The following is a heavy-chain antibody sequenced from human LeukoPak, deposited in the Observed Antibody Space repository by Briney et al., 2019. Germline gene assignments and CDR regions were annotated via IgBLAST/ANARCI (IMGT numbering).Heavy chain of an antibody. CDR1: GYTLTDYY. J-gene: IGHJ4*02. Sequence: GASVKVSCKASGYTLTDYYIHWVRQVPGQGLEWMGRVNPNSGVTDYAQKFQGRVTMTGDTSISTAYMELSSLTSDDTAVYFCARSRGGSYFTYWGQGTLSPSPQ. V-gene: IGHV1-2*06. D-gene: IGHD1-26*01. CDR3: ARSRGGSYFTY. CDR2: VNPNSGVT.